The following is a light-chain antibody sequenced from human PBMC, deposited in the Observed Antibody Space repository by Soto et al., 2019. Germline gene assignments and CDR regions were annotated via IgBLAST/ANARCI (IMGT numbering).Light chain of an antibody. Sequence: EIVVTQSPATLSLSPGERATLSCRASQSVSSYLAWYQQKPGQAPRLLIYDASNRATGIPARFSGSESGTDFTLTISSLEPEDFAVYYCQQRSNWPLTFGGGTKVEIK. CDR3: QQRSNWPLT. CDR1: QSVSSY. CDR2: DAS. V-gene: IGKV3-11*01. J-gene: IGKJ4*01.